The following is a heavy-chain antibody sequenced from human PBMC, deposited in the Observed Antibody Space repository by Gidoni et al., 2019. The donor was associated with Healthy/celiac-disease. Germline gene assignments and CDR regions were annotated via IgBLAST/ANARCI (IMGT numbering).Heavy chain of an antibody. D-gene: IGHD6-6*01. CDR1: GGSISSGGYY. CDR2: IYYSGST. V-gene: IGHV4-31*03. J-gene: IGHJ2*01. Sequence: QVQLQDSGPGLVKPSQTLSLTCTVSGGSISSGGYYWSWIRQHPGKGLEWIGYIYYSGSTYYNPSLNSRVTISVDTSKNQFSLKLSSVTAADTAVYYCARDLIAARPGRPARWYFDLWGRGTLVTVSS. CDR3: ARDLIAARPGRPARWYFDL.